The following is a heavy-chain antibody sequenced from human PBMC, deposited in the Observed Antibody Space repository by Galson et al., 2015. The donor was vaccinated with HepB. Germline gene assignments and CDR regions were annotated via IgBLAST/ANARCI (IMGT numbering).Heavy chain of an antibody. CDR2: IVVATGKT. D-gene: IGHD1-26*01. CDR3: AGSGSYLAY. Sequence: SVKVSCKASGFTFSDSAVQWVRQARGQRLEWMGWIVVATGKTDYAQKFHERVTFTRDMSTSTAYIELRSLRSEDTAIYYCAGSGSYLAYWGQGTLVTVSS. J-gene: IGHJ4*02. V-gene: IGHV1-58*01. CDR1: GFTFSDSA.